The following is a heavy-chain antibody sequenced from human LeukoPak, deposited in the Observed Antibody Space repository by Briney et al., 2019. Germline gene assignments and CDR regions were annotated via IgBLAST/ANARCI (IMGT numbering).Heavy chain of an antibody. V-gene: IGHV3-48*03. D-gene: IGHD3-10*01. CDR1: GFTFSSYE. CDR3: AEGSTPSGLTCAY. Sequence: PGGSPRLSCAASGFTFSSYEMNWVRQAPGRGLEWVSYISSSGSTIYYADSVKGRFTISRDNSKNTLYLQMNSLRAEDTAFYYCAEGSTPSGLTCAYWGKGPLASVSP. CDR2: ISSSGSTI. J-gene: IGHJ4*02.